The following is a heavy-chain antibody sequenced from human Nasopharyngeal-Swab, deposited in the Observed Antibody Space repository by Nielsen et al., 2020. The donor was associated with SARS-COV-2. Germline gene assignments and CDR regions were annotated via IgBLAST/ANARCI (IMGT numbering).Heavy chain of an antibody. D-gene: IGHD6-19*01. Sequence: GGSLRLSCAASGFTFSSYWMSWVRQAPGKGLEWVANIKQDGSEKYYVDSVKGRSTISRDNAKNSLYLQMNSLRAEDTAVYYCARGFSSGWYAGYYYYYYMDVWGKGTTVTVSS. CDR1: GFTFSSYW. CDR2: IKQDGSEK. V-gene: IGHV3-7*03. J-gene: IGHJ6*03. CDR3: ARGFSSGWYAGYYYYYYMDV.